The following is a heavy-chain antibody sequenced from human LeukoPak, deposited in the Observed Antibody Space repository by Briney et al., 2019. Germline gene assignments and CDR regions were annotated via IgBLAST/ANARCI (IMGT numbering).Heavy chain of an antibody. CDR1: GFTFSSYW. J-gene: IGHJ4*02. CDR3: ARDKIVGPTNFDN. CDR2: IKQDESEK. Sequence: PGGSLRLSCAASGFTFSSYWMSWVRQAPGKGPEWVANIKQDESEKYYVDSVEGRFTISRDNAKNSLYLQMNSLRAEDTAVYYCARDKIVGPTNFDNWGQGTLVTVSS. D-gene: IGHD1-26*01. V-gene: IGHV3-7*03.